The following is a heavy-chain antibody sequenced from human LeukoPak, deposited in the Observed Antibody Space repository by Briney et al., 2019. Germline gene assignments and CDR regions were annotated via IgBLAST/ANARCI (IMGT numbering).Heavy chain of an antibody. J-gene: IGHJ4*02. Sequence: ASVKVSCKASGYTFTSYSISWVRQAPGQGLEWVGWISAYNGNTNYAQKLQGRVTMTTDTSTSTAYMELRSLRSDDTAVYYCARDPPTTYYYDSSGYSDYWGQGTLVTVSS. CDR1: GYTFTSYS. CDR2: ISAYNGNT. V-gene: IGHV1-18*01. D-gene: IGHD3-22*01. CDR3: ARDPPTTYYYDSSGYSDY.